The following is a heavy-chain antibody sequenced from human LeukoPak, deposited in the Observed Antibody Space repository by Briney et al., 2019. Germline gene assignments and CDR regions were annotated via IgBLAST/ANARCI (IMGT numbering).Heavy chain of an antibody. CDR1: GFTFSSYG. V-gene: IGHV3-33*01. Sequence: GGSLRLSCAASGFTFSSYGMHWVRQAPGKGLEWVAVIWYDGSNKYYADSVKGRFTISRDNSKNTLYLQMNSLRAEDTAVYYCARDRAAVYGGNSGTFDYWGQGTLVTVSS. J-gene: IGHJ4*02. CDR2: IWYDGSNK. CDR3: ARDRAAVYGGNSGTFDY. D-gene: IGHD4-23*01.